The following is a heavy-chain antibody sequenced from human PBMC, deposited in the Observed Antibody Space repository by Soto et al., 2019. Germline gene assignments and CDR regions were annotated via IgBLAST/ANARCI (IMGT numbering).Heavy chain of an antibody. Sequence: QVQLQESGPGLVKPSQTLSLTCTVSGGSISSGGYSWSWIRQHPGKRLEWLGYISYSGSTYYNPSLKSRVTISADTSKTQFPLKLSSVTAADTAVYSCARGLYDPWGQGTRVTGSS. J-gene: IGHJ5*02. CDR2: ISYSGST. CDR3: ARGLYDP. V-gene: IGHV4-31*03. CDR1: GGSISSGGYS.